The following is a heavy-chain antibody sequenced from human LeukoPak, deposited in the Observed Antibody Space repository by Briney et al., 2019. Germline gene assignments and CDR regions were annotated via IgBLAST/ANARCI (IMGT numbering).Heavy chain of an antibody. D-gene: IGHD2-15*01. J-gene: IGHJ4*02. V-gene: IGHV4-59*01. CDR2: IYYSGST. CDR3: ARTRSGGSLTPDY. CDR1: GGSFSGYY. Sequence: SETLSLTCAVYGGSFSGYYWSWIRQPPGKGLEWIGYIYYSGSTNYNPSLKSRVTISVDTSKNQFSLKLSSVTAADTAVYYCARTRSGGSLTPDYWGQGTLVTVSS.